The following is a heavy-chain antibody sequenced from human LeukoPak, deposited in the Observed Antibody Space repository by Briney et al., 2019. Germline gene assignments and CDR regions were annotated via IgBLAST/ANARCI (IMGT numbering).Heavy chain of an antibody. CDR1: GFTFGSYG. Sequence: PGGSLRLSCAASGFTFGSYGMHWVCQAPGKGLEWVAVMSYDGSKEYYADSVEGRFTISRDNSKNTLYLQMNSLRVEDTAVYYCLVWKHVFDRWGQGTLVTVSS. CDR2: MSYDGSKE. V-gene: IGHV3-30*03. D-gene: IGHD5/OR15-5a*01. J-gene: IGHJ5*02. CDR3: LVWKHVFDR.